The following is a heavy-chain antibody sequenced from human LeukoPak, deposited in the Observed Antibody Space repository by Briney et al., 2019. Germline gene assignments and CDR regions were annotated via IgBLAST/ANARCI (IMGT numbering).Heavy chain of an antibody. CDR1: GGSITTTAYY. D-gene: IGHD3-10*01. CDR3: AREVITMVRGVIITHWFDP. V-gene: IGHV4-39*07. CDR2: IYYSGST. Sequence: PSETLSLTCTVSGGSITTTAYYWGWIRQPPGKGLEWIGSIYYSGSTYYNPSLKSRVTISVDTSKNQFSLKPSSVTAADTAVYYCAREVITMVRGVIITHWFDPWGQGTLVTVSS. J-gene: IGHJ5*02.